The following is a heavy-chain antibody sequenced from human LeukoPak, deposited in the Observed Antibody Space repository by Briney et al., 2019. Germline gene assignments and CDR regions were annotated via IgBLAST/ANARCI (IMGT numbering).Heavy chain of an antibody. CDR3: ARQRDIVVVVAADELFTLDP. CDR2: IYYSGST. Sequence: SETLSLTCTVSVGSISSSSYYWGWIRQPPGKGLEWIGSIYYSGSTYYNPSLKSRVTISVDTSKNQFSLKLSSVTAADTAVYYCARQRDIVVVVAADELFTLDPWGQGTLVTVSS. J-gene: IGHJ5*02. V-gene: IGHV4-39*01. CDR1: VGSISSSSYY. D-gene: IGHD2-15*01.